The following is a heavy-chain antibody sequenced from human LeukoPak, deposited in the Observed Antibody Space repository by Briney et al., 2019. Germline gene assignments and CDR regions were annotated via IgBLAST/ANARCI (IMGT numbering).Heavy chain of an antibody. CDR2: ISWNSRSI. Sequence: PGGSLRLSCATSGFTFNDYAMYWVRQAPGKGLEWVSGISWNSRSIAYADSVKGRFTISRDNAKNSLYLQMNSLRAEDMALYYCAKEGSSWPTFDYWGQGTLVTVSS. CDR3: AKEGSSWPTFDY. V-gene: IGHV3-9*03. D-gene: IGHD6-13*01. CDR1: GFTFNDYA. J-gene: IGHJ4*02.